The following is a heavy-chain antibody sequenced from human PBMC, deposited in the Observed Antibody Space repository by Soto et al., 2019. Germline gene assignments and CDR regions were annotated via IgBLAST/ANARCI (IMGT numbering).Heavy chain of an antibody. V-gene: IGHV1-46*01. D-gene: IGHD3-3*01. CDR2: INPSGGST. Sequence: GASVKVSCKASGYTFTSYYMHWVRQAPGQGLEWMGIINPSGGSTSYAQKFQGRVTMTRDTSTSTVYMELSSLRSEDTAVYYCARDATIFGVSTPPDPWGQGTLVTVS. CDR3: ARDATIFGVSTPPDP. CDR1: GYTFTSYY. J-gene: IGHJ5*02.